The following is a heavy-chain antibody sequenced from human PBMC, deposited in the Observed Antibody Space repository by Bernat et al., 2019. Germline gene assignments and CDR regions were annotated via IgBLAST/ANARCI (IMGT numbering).Heavy chain of an antibody. CDR2: IYTSGST. CDR1: GGSISSGSYY. J-gene: IGHJ4*02. CDR3: AREYTVTTLDSENQNN. D-gene: IGHD4-17*01. V-gene: IGHV4-61*02. Sequence: QVQLQESGPGLVKPSQTLSLTCTVSGGSISSGSYYWSWIQQPAGKGLEWIGRIYTSGSTNYNPSLKSRVTISVDTSKNQFSLKLSSVTAADTAVYYCAREYTVTTLDSENQNNWGQGTLVTVSS.